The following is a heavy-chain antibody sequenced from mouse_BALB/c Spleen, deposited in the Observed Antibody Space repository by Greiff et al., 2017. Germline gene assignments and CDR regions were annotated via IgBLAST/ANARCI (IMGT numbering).Heavy chain of an antibody. J-gene: IGHJ2*01. D-gene: IGHD1-3*01. CDR1: SYTFTDYA. CDR3: ARGSGPLDY. CDR2: ISTYYGNT. Sequence: QVQLQQSGPELVRPGVSVKISCKGSSYTFTDYAMHWVKQSHAKSLEWIGVISTYYGNTNYNQKFKGKATMTVDKSSSTAYMELARLTSEDSAVYYCARGSGPLDYWGQGTTLTVSS. V-gene: IGHV1-67*01.